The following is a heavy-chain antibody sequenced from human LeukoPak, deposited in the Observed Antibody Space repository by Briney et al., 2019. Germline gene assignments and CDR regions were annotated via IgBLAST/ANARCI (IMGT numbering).Heavy chain of an antibody. J-gene: IGHJ4*02. CDR2: FYNSGRS. CDR1: DDSISDYY. Sequence: SETLSLTCTVSDDSISDYYRGWIRQPPGKGLEWIGYFYNSGRSTYNPSLKSRVTISVDTSKNQFSLKLSSVTAADTAVYYCARSPHDYGDYLPFDYWGQGTLVTVSS. CDR3: ARSPHDYGDYLPFDY. D-gene: IGHD4-17*01. V-gene: IGHV4-59*08.